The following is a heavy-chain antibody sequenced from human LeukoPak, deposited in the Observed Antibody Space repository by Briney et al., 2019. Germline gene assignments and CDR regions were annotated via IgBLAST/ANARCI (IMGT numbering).Heavy chain of an antibody. CDR1: GGSISSSSYY. J-gene: IGHJ1*01. CDR2: IYYSGST. D-gene: IGHD3-22*01. V-gene: IGHV4-39*07. CDR3: ARRSGAVVVITGDEYFQH. Sequence: KPSETLSLTCTVSGGSISSSSYYWGWIRQPPGKGLEWIGSIYYSGSTYYNPSLKSRVTISVDTSKNQFSLKLSSVTAADTAVYYCARRSGAVVVITGDEYFQHWGQGTLVTVSS.